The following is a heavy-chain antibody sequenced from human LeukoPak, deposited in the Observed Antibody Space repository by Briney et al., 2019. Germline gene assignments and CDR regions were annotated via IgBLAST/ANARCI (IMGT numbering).Heavy chain of an antibody. CDR2: IHNSRGT. CDR3: AGYSYGQGGI. CDR1: GGSITSDIFY. V-gene: IGHV4-31*03. J-gene: IGHJ3*02. D-gene: IGHD5-18*01. Sequence: SETLSLTCTVSGGSITSDIFYWNWIRQHPGKGLEWIGSIHNSRGTSYNPSLESRLTISVDTSENKFFLKMSYVTAADTAMYYCAGYSYGQGGIWGQGTRVTVSS.